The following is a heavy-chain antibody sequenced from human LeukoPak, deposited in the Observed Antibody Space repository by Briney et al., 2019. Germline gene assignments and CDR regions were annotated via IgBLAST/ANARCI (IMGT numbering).Heavy chain of an antibody. V-gene: IGHV3-21*01. Sequence: GGSLRLSCAASGFTFSYYNMNWVRQAPGKGLEWVSSISSSSSYIYYTDSLKGRFTISRDNAKNSLSLQMNSLGAEDTAVYYCARLGSSSPLDAFDIWGQGTMVTVSS. CDR2: ISSSSSYI. D-gene: IGHD6-6*01. CDR1: GFTFSYYN. J-gene: IGHJ3*02. CDR3: ARLGSSSPLDAFDI.